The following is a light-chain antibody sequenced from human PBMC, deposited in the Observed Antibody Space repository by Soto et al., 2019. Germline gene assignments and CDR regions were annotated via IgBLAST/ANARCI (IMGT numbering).Light chain of an antibody. V-gene: IGKV3-11*01. J-gene: IGKJ2*01. CDR1: QSVTTY. CDR3: QQRSNWPPWYT. CDR2: DVS. Sequence: ETVLTQSPATLSLSPGERATLSCRASQSVTTYLAWYQQKPGQAPRLLIYDVSNRATGIPARFSGSGSGTDFTLTISSLEPEDFAVYYCQQRSNWPPWYTFGQGTKLEI.